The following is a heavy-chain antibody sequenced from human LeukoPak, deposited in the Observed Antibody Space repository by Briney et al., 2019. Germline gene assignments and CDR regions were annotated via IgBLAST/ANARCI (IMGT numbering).Heavy chain of an antibody. D-gene: IGHD6-13*01. Sequence: SGGSLRLSCAASGFPFNAYWMTWVRQAPGKGLEWVANIRQDGDTKYYVDSVKGRFTISRDNAMNSLYPQMNSLRAEDTAIYYCARSLPYGTTWYGRSDFWGQGTLVTVSS. CDR2: IRQDGDTK. CDR1: GFPFNAYW. CDR3: ARSLPYGTTWYGRSDF. V-gene: IGHV3-7*03. J-gene: IGHJ4*02.